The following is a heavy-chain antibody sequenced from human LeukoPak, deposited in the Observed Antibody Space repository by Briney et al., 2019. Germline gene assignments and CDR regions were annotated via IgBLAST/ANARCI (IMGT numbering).Heavy chain of an antibody. CDR2: ISSSSSTI. CDR3: ASEGSSGYQYYGMDV. J-gene: IGHJ6*02. CDR1: GFTFSSYS. V-gene: IGHV3-48*04. Sequence: GGSLRLSCAASGFTFSSYSMNWVRQAPGKGLEWVSYISSSSSTIYYADSVKGRFTISRDNAKNSLYLQMNSLRAEDTAVYYCASEGSSGYQYYGMDVWGQGTTVTVSS. D-gene: IGHD3-22*01.